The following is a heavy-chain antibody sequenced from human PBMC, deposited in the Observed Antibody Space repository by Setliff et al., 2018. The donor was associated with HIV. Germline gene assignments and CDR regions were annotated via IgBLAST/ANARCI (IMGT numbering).Heavy chain of an antibody. CDR3: ARDFAGFDY. V-gene: IGHV3-21*01. D-gene: IGHD3-10*01. J-gene: IGHJ4*02. CDR1: GFTFSSFS. Sequence: GGSLRLSCAASGFTFSSFSMNWVRQAPGKGPEWFSSISSRSTYIYYADSVKGRFTISRDDARNSLHLQMNSLRAEDTAIYYCARDFAGFDYWGRGILVTVSS. CDR2: ISSRSTYI.